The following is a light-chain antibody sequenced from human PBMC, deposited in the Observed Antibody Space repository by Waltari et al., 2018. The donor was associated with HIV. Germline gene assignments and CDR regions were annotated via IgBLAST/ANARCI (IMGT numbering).Light chain of an antibody. CDR3: ATWDDSLSGWV. V-gene: IGLV1-47*01. CDR2: RNI. CDR1: SSNIGRNT. J-gene: IGLJ3*02. Sequence: QSVLTQPPSVSGTPGQRVTISCSGASSNIGRNTVNWFQLLPGTAPKPLIYRNIQRPPGVPDRFSCSKSGTSDSLAISGLRSEDEADYYCATWDDSLSGWVFGGGTKLTVL.